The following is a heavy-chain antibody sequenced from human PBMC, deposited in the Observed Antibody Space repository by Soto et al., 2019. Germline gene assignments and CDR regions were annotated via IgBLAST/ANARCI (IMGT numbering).Heavy chain of an antibody. J-gene: IGHJ4*02. V-gene: IGHV3-30-3*01. CDR3: AREVLWSRYFDY. Sequence: QVQLVESGGGVVQPGRSLRLSCAASGSIFSNYVMYWVRQAPGKGLGWVAFMSYDGTTKYYADSVKGRFTISRDNSKNTLYLQMNNLRPEDTGVYYCAREVLWSRYFDYWGQGTLVTVSS. CDR2: MSYDGTTK. D-gene: IGHD2-21*01. CDR1: GSIFSNYV.